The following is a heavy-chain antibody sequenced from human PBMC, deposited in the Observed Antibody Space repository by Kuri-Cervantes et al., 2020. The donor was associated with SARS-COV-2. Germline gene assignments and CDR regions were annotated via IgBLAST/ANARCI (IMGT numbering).Heavy chain of an antibody. Sequence: GGSLRLSCAASGFTVSSNYMSWVRQAPGKGLEWVSVIYSGGSTYYADSVKGRFTISRDNSKNTLYLQMNSLRAEDTAVYYCAKGIAVATGYFDYWGQGTLVTVSS. CDR2: IYSGGST. CDR1: GFTVSSNY. J-gene: IGHJ4*02. V-gene: IGHV3-53*01. CDR3: AKGIAVATGYFDY. D-gene: IGHD6-19*01.